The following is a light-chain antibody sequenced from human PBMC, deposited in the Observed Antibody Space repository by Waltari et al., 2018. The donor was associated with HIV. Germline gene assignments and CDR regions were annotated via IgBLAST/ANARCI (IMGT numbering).Light chain of an antibody. V-gene: IGKV6-21*01. CDR2: YAS. CDR3: HQSSSLPHT. Sequence: EIVLTQSPDVQSVTPKAKVPITCRASQSIGSNLHWYQQKPDQCPKLLIKYASRSFSGVPSRFSGSGSGTDFTLTIRGLEAEDAATYYCHQSSSLPHTFGQGTKLEIK. CDR1: QSIGSN. J-gene: IGKJ2*01.